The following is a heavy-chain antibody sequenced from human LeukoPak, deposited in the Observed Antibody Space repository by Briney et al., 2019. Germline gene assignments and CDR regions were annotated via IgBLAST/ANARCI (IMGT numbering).Heavy chain of an antibody. D-gene: IGHD6-19*01. CDR3: ARDSSSGWSYYFDY. Sequence: GGSLRLSCAASGFTVSSNYMSWVRQAPGKGLEWVSVIYSGGSTYYADSVKGRFTISRDNSKNTLYLQMNSLRAEDTAVYYCARDSSSGWSYYFDYWGQGTLVTVSS. CDR1: GFTVSSNY. CDR2: IYSGGST. J-gene: IGHJ4*02. V-gene: IGHV3-66*01.